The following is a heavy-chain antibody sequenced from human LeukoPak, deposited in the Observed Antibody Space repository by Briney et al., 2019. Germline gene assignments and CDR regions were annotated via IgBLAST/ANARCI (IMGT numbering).Heavy chain of an antibody. CDR2: IDSDGRST. CDR1: GFTFSSYW. D-gene: IGHD3-9*01. V-gene: IGHV3-74*01. CDR3: ARDVQYYDILTGYYGAFDI. Sequence: QPGGSLRLSCAASGFTFSSYWMHWVRQAPGKGLVWVSRIDSDGRSTNYAASVKGRFTISRDNAKNTLYLQMNSLRAEDTAVYYCARDVQYYDILTGYYGAFDIWGQGTMVAVSS. J-gene: IGHJ3*02.